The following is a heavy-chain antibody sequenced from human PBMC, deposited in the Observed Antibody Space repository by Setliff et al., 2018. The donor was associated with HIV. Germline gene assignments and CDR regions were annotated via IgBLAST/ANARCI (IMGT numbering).Heavy chain of an antibody. V-gene: IGHV4-31*03. CDR2: IYYSGST. Sequence: SETLSLTCTVSGGSISSGGYYWSWIRQHPGKGLEWIGYIYYSGSTYYNPSLKSRVTISVDTSKNQFSLKLSSVTAADTAVYYCAGEGKIELELAGDGVDVWGKGTTVTVSS. CDR1: GGSISSGGYY. J-gene: IGHJ6*04. D-gene: IGHD6-19*01. CDR3: AGEGKIELELAGDGVDV.